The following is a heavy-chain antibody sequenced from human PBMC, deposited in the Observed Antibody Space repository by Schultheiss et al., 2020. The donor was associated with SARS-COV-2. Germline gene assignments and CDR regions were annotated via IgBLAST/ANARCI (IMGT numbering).Heavy chain of an antibody. CDR1: GFSFTIYS. CDR3: TSSQLVHEDY. J-gene: IGHJ4*02. D-gene: IGHD6-13*01. V-gene: IGHV3-48*04. Sequence: GGSLRLSCAASGFSFTIYSMNWVRQAPGKGLEWVSYIGSSSSTIYYADSVKGRFTISRDNSKNTLYLQMNSLRAEDTAVYYCTSSQLVHEDYWGQGTLVTVSS. CDR2: IGSSSSTI.